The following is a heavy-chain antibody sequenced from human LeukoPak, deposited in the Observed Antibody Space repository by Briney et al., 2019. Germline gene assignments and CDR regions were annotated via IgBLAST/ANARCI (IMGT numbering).Heavy chain of an antibody. J-gene: IGHJ4*02. CDR2: TSGSGGST. CDR1: GFTFSSYA. V-gene: IGHV3-23*01. D-gene: IGHD2-15*01. CDR3: AKDGFIVVVVAATPYYFDY. Sequence: PGGSLRLSCAASGFTFSSYAMNWVRQAPGKGLEWVSATSGSGGSTYHADPGKGRFTISRDNSKNTLYLKMNSLRAEDTAVYYCAKDGFIVVVVAATPYYFDYWGQGTLVTVSS.